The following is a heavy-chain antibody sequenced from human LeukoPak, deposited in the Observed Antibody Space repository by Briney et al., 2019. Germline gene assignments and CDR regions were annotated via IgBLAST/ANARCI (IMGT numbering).Heavy chain of an antibody. D-gene: IGHD3-10*01. J-gene: IGHJ4*02. CDR2: IKSKGDDETT. CDR1: GFTFTNAW. CDR3: TTDLGITMIRGVIVY. Sequence: GGSLRLSCAASGFTFTNAWMSWVRQAPGKGLEWVGRIKSKGDDETTDYGAPGKGRFTMSREDSRATLYLQMNSLKAEDTAVYYCTTDLGITMIRGVIVYWGQGALVTVSS. V-gene: IGHV3-15*01.